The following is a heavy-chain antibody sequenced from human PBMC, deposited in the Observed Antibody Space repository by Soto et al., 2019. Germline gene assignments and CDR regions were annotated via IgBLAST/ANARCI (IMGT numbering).Heavy chain of an antibody. V-gene: IGHV1-8*01. D-gene: IGHD3-22*01. CDR3: ARVYYDSSGYHDAFDI. CDR1: GYTFTSYD. J-gene: IGHJ3*02. CDR2: MNPNSGNT. Sequence: GASVKVSCKASGYTFTSYDINWVRQATGQGLEWMGWMNPNSGNTGYAQKFQGRVTMTRNTSISTAYMELSSLRSEDTAVYYCARVYYDSSGYHDAFDIWGQGTMVTVSS.